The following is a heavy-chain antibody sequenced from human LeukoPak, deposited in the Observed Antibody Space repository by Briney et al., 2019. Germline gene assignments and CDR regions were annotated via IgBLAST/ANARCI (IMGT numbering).Heavy chain of an antibody. J-gene: IGHJ4*02. CDR1: GFTVSSNY. Sequence: GGSLRLSCAASGFTVSSNYMSWVRQAPGKGLEWASVIYSGGSTYYADSVKGRFTISRDNSKNTLYLQMNSLRAEDTAVYYCARERYDNWNDEGYFDYWGQGTLVTVSS. CDR3: ARERYDNWNDEGYFDY. CDR2: IYSGGST. V-gene: IGHV3-66*01. D-gene: IGHD1-20*01.